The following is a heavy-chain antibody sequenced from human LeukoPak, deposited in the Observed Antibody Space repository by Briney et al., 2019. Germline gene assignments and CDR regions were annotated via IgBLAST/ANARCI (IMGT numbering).Heavy chain of an antibody. V-gene: IGHV4-39*02. J-gene: IGHJ6*03. Sequence: PSETLSLTCTVSGGSISSSSYYWGWIRQPPGTGLEWIGSIYYSGSTYYNPSLKSRVTISVDTSKNQFSLKLSSVTAADTAVYYCAREKAELPEHSYYYYYYMDVWGKGTTVTVSS. CDR1: GGSISSSSYY. CDR3: AREKAELPEHSYYYYYYMDV. D-gene: IGHD1-7*01. CDR2: IYYSGST.